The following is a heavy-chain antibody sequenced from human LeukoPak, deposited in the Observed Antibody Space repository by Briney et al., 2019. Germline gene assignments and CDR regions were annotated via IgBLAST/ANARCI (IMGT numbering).Heavy chain of an antibody. Sequence: GGSLRLSCAASEFTFNTYGMHWVRQAPGKGLEWVALIWYDGSSKHYADSVRGRFTISRDNTKNTLYLQMNSLRAEDTAVYYCARTYSSFDYWGQGTLVTVSS. J-gene: IGHJ4*02. CDR3: ARTYSSFDY. CDR2: IWYDGSSK. V-gene: IGHV3-33*08. CDR1: EFTFNTYG. D-gene: IGHD6-19*01.